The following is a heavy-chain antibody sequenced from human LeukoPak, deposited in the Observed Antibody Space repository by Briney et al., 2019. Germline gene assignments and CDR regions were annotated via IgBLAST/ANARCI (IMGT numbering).Heavy chain of an antibody. Sequence: GGSLRLSCAASGFTFSSYAMSWVRQAPGKGLEWVSAISGSGGSTYYAASVKGRFTISRDTSENTLYLQMSRLRADDTAEYYCVKTELLWGQGTLVRVPS. CDR3: VKTELL. D-gene: IGHD1-26*01. CDR1: GFTFSSYA. J-gene: IGHJ4*02. CDR2: ISGSGGST. V-gene: IGHV3-23*01.